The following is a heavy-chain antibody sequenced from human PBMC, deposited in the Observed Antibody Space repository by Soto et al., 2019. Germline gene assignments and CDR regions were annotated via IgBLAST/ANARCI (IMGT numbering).Heavy chain of an antibody. V-gene: IGHV4-59*08. CDR1: SGSISGYY. CDR2: ISYIGNT. J-gene: IGHJ4*02. CDR3: ARFDFGDYRGLDY. D-gene: IGHD4-17*01. Sequence: QVHLQESGPGLVKPSETLSLTCTVSSGSISGYYWSWIRQPPGKGLECIGYISYIGNTHYNPSLMSRVTLSIDTSKNQFSLKVTSVTAADTAVYYCARFDFGDYRGLDYWGQGTLVTVSS.